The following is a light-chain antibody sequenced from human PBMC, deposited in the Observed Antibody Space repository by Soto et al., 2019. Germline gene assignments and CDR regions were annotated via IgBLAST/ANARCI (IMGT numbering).Light chain of an antibody. Sequence: IQLTQSTSFLSPSIGGSVTITCRASQVISTSLAWYQVKPGKAPKLLIYAASTLESGVPSRFSATVSGTEFSLTITSLQPEDFATYYCQQLFDSPITFGQGTRLEI. CDR3: QQLFDSPIT. CDR2: AAS. CDR1: QVISTS. V-gene: IGKV1-9*01. J-gene: IGKJ5*01.